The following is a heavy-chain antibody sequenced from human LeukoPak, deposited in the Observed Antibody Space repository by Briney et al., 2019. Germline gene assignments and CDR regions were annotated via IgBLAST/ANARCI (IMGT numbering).Heavy chain of an antibody. J-gene: IGHJ4*02. Sequence: GGSLRLSCAASGFTFSSYSMNWVRRAPGKGLEWVSSISSSSSYIYYADSVKGRFTISRDNAKNSLYLQMNSLRAEDTAVYYCARNHILTGYLKYYFDYWGQGTLVTVSS. CDR3: ARNHILTGYLKYYFDY. CDR1: GFTFSSYS. V-gene: IGHV3-21*01. CDR2: ISSSSSYI. D-gene: IGHD3-9*01.